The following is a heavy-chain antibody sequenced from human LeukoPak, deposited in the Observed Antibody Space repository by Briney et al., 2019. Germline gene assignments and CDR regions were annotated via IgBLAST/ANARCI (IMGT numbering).Heavy chain of an antibody. CDR1: GFSFSSYW. J-gene: IGHJ4*02. V-gene: IGHV3-74*01. CDR3: AGGRYSSVWY. CDR2: INSDESST. Sequence: GGSLRLSCAASGFSFSSYWMHWVRQAPGKGLVWVSRINSDESSTTYADSVKGRFTISRDNAKNTLYLQMNSLRAEDTAVYYCAGGRYSSVWYWGQGTLVTVSS. D-gene: IGHD6-19*01.